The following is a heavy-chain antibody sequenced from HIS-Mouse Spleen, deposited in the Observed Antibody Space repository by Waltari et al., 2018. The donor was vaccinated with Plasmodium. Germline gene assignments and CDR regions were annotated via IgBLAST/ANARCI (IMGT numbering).Heavy chain of an antibody. V-gene: IGHV2-70*15. Sequence: QVTLRESGPALVKPTQTLPLHCTFSGLFLSTSGLCVNWIRQPPGKALEWLARIDWDDDKYYSTSLKTRLTISKDTSKNQVVLTMTNMDPVDTATYYCARTTYSSSSAKYYYYGMDVWGQGTTVTVSS. J-gene: IGHJ6*02. CDR3: ARTTYSSSSAKYYYYGMDV. CDR2: IDWDDDK. CDR1: GLFLSTSGLC. D-gene: IGHD6-6*01.